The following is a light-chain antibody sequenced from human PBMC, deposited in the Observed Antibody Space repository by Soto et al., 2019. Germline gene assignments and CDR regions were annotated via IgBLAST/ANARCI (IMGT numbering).Light chain of an antibody. CDR2: AAS. Sequence: IQLTHSPASLSASVGDRVTITCRASQAISSYLAWYQQKPGTAPKVLIYAASTLQSGVPSRFSSSGSGTDFAITVSSLQPADFATYCCQQLNSYPRTFGQGTKVEIK. J-gene: IGKJ1*01. CDR3: QQLNSYPRT. CDR1: QAISSY. V-gene: IGKV1-9*01.